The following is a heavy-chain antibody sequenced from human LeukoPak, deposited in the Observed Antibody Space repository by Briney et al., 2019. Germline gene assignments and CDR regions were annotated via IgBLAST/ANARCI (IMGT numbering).Heavy chain of an antibody. CDR3: AKDFRGYYDSSGYATDDAFDI. D-gene: IGHD3-22*01. Sequence: GGSLRLSCAASGFTFSSYGMGWVRQAPGKGLEWVSAISGSGGSTYYADSVKGRFTISRDNSKNTLYLQMNSLRAEDTAVYYCAKDFRGYYDSSGYATDDAFDIWGQGTMVTVSS. J-gene: IGHJ3*02. CDR1: GFTFSSYG. V-gene: IGHV3-23*01. CDR2: ISGSGGST.